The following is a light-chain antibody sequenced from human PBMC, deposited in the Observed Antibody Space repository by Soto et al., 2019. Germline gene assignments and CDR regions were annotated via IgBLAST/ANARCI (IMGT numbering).Light chain of an antibody. CDR1: QMLLHITGETF. V-gene: IGKV4-1*01. CDR3: QQYYSTPWT. CDR2: WAS. Sequence: TQTPLSRLVAPGQAPSISSRSIQMLLHITGETFLCWYQQKAGQPTKLLIYWASTRDSVLPDRFSGSGSRTDFPPSISGLQAEDVAIYYCQQYYSTPWTFGQGTKVDIK. J-gene: IGKJ1*01.